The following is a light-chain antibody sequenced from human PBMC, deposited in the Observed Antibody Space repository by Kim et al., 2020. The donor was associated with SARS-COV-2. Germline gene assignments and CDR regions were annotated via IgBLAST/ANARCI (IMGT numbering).Light chain of an antibody. CDR1: SSDVGRYNY. CDR3: CSFAGGFYV. J-gene: IGLJ1*01. V-gene: IGLV2-11*01. Sequence: LTQPRSVSGSPGQSVTISCTGTSSDVGRYNYVFWYQQHPGKAPDLIIYDVSRRPSGVPDRFSGSKSGNTASLTISGLQTEDEADYFCCSFAGGFYVF. CDR2: DVS.